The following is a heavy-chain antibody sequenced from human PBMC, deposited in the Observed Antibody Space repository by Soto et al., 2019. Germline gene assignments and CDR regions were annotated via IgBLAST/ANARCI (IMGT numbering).Heavy chain of an antibody. CDR3: AKGVSQYTPLALFDY. J-gene: IGHJ4*02. CDR2: ISGSDGRT. V-gene: IGHV3-23*01. CDR1: GFTFSSYA. Sequence: GGPLRLSCAASGFTFSSYAMSWVRQAPGKGLEWVSTISGSDGRTYSTDSVKGRFTISRDNSRNTAYLQMNSLRVEDTAVYYCAKGVSQYTPLALFDYWGRGTLVTVSS. D-gene: IGHD5-18*01.